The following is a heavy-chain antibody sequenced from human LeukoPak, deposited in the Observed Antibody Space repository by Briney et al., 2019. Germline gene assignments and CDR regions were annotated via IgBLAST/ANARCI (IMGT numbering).Heavy chain of an antibody. CDR2: IYTSGST. D-gene: IGHD6-13*01. Sequence: SETLSLTCTVSGGSISSGSYYWSWIRQPAGKGLEWIGRIYTSGSTNYNPSLKSRVTISVDTSKNQFSLKLSSVTAADTAVYYCARVGQQLFDYWGQGTLVTVSS. V-gene: IGHV4-61*02. CDR3: ARVGQQLFDY. CDR1: GGSISSGSYY. J-gene: IGHJ4*02.